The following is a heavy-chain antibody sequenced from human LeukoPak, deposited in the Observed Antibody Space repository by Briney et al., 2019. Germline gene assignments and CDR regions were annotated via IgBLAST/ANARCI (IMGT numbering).Heavy chain of an antibody. V-gene: IGHV3-53*04. D-gene: IGHD5-12*01. J-gene: IGHJ5*02. CDR1: GFTVSSNY. CDR2: IYSGGSI. CDR3: ASFTLATNRGLET. Sequence: PGGSLRLSCAASGFTVSSNYMSWVRQAPGKGLEWVSVIYSGGSIYYADSVKGRFTISRHNSKNTLYLQMNSLRAEDTAVYYCASFTLATNRGLETWGQGTLVTVSS.